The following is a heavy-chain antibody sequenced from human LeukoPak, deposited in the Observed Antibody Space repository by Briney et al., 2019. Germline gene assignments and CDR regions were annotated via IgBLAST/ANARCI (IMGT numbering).Heavy chain of an antibody. CDR2: INPNSGGT. CDR1: GYTFTGYY. V-gene: IGHV1-2*04. J-gene: IGHJ2*01. Sequence: GASVKVSCKASGYTFTGYYMHWVRQAPGQGLEWMGRINPNSGGTNYAQKFQGWVTMTRDTSISTAYMELSRLRSDDTAVYYCARWGYSSSSYWYFDLWGRGTLVTVSS. CDR3: ARWGYSSSSYWYFDL. D-gene: IGHD6-13*01.